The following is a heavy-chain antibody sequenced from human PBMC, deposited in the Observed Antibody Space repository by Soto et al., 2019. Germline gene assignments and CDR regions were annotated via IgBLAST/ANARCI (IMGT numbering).Heavy chain of an antibody. CDR3: ARKGIAARLYYFDY. D-gene: IGHD6-6*01. J-gene: IGHJ4*02. V-gene: IGHV1-69*02. CDR1: GGTFSSYT. CDR2: IIPILGIA. Sequence: SVKVSCKASGGTFSSYTISWVRQAPGQGLEWMGRIIPILGIANYAQKFQGRVTITADKSTSTAYMELSSLRSEDTAVYYCARKGIAARLYYFDYWGQGPLVTVSS.